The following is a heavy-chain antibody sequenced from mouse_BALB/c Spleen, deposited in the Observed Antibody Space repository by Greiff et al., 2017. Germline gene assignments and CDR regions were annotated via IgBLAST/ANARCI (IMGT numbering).Heavy chain of an antibody. CDR3: ARDGGTYMDY. CDR2: ISDGGSYT. CDR1: GFTFSDYY. Sequence: DVKLVESGGGLVKPGGSLKLSCAASGFTFSDYYMYWVRQTPEKRLEWVATISDGGSYTYYPDSVKGRFTISRDNATNNLYLQMSSLKSEDTAMYYCARDGGTYMDYWGQGTSVTVSS. V-gene: IGHV5-4*02. J-gene: IGHJ4*01.